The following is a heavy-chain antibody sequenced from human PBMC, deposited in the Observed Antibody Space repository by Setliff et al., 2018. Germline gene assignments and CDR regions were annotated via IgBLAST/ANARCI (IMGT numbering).Heavy chain of an antibody. J-gene: IGHJ4*02. CDR3: ARAPGRRSGYDPYYFDY. D-gene: IGHD5-12*01. Sequence: SETLSLTCTVSGDSITSGSYYWSWVRQPAGQGLEWIGQIYSSGTTYYNPSLKSRVTIAIDSSKTQFSLNVISVTAADTAVYYCARAPGRRSGYDPYYFDYWGQGTLVTVSS. CDR1: GDSITSGSYY. V-gene: IGHV4-61*09. CDR2: IYSSGTT.